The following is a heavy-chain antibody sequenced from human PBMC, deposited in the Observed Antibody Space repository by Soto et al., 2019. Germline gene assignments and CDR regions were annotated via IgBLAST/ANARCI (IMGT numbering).Heavy chain of an antibody. J-gene: IGHJ6*02. CDR2: IYYSGST. D-gene: IGHD6-19*01. CDR3: ARHGYSSGWSPLYYYYYYGMDV. V-gene: IGHV4-39*01. Sequence: SETLSLTYTVSGGSISSSSYYWGWIRQPPGKGLEWIGSIYYSGSTYYNPSLKSRVTISVDTSKNQFSLKLSSVTAADTAVYYCARHGYSSGWSPLYYYYYYGMDVWGQGTTVTVSS. CDR1: GGSISSSSYY.